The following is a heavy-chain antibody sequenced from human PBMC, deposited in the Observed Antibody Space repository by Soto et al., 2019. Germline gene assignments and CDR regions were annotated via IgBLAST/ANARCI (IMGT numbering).Heavy chain of an antibody. Sequence: GGSLRLSCAASGFTFSSYAMSWVSQAPGKGLEWVSAISGSGGSTYYADSVKGRFTISRDNSKNTLYLQMNSLRAEDTAVYYCAKVGGSSWYYFDYWGQGTLVTVSS. J-gene: IGHJ4*02. CDR1: GFTFSSYA. V-gene: IGHV3-23*01. CDR3: AKVGGSSWYYFDY. CDR2: ISGSGGST. D-gene: IGHD6-13*01.